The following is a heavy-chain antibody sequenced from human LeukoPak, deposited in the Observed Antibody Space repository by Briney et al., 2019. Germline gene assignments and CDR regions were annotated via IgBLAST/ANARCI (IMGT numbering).Heavy chain of an antibody. Sequence: ASVKVSCKASGYSFSNFALSWLRQAPGQGLEWLAWGSTYNSDTKYSQKFQGRLTLTTDASTTTAYMELTGLRYDDTAIYYCAREWRMAATGWDTWGQGTLVVVSS. V-gene: IGHV1-18*01. CDR2: GSTYNSDT. CDR3: AREWRMAATGWDT. D-gene: IGHD5-24*01. J-gene: IGHJ4*02. CDR1: GYSFSNFA.